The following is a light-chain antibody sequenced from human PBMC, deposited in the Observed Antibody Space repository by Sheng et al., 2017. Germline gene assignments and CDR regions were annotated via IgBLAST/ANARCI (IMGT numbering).Light chain of an antibody. Sequence: TQLTQSPSSLSASVGDRVTITCRASQGIITYLAWYQQKPGKAPQLLIYAASTLQSGVSSRFSGSGSGKDFTLTISSLQPEDSATYHCQHLNNYPITFGQGTRLEIK. V-gene: IGKV1-9*01. CDR3: QHLNNYPIT. J-gene: IGKJ5*01. CDR2: AAS. CDR1: QGIITY.